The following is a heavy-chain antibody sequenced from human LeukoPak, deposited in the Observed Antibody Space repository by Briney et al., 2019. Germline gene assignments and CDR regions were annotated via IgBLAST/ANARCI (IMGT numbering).Heavy chain of an antibody. Sequence: GGSPRLSCAASGFTFSSYAMSWVRQAPGKGLEWVSAISGSGGSTYYADSVKGRFTISRDNSKNTLYLQMNSLRAEDTAVYYCAKDTGSNYDFWSGYYNPAQYYFDYWGQGTLVTVSS. CDR2: ISGSGGST. CDR3: AKDTGSNYDFWSGYYNPAQYYFDY. CDR1: GFTFSSYA. V-gene: IGHV3-23*01. J-gene: IGHJ4*02. D-gene: IGHD3-3*01.